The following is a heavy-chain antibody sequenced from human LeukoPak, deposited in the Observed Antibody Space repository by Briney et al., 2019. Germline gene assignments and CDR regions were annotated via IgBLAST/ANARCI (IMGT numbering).Heavy chain of an antibody. J-gene: IGHJ4*02. V-gene: IGHV4-34*01. CDR1: GGSFSGYY. CDR3: ARGTRWLRDFDY. Sequence: SETLSLTCAVYGGSFSGYYWSWIRQPPGKGLEWIGEINHSGSTNYNPSLKSRVTISVDTSKNQFSLKLSSVTAADAAVYYCARGTRWLRDFDYWGQGTLVTVSP. D-gene: IGHD5-24*01. CDR2: INHSGST.